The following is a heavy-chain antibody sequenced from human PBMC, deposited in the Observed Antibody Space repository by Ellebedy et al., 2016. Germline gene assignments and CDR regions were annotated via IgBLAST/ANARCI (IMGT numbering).Heavy chain of an antibody. D-gene: IGHD4-23*01. Sequence: GESLKISCAGSGFTFSDYSLNWVRQAPGKGLEWVTSVRNRIYIYYADSVKGRFTISRDNAKNSLYLQMNSLRAEDTAVYYCARGLTVVTPWYFDSWGQGTRVTVSS. CDR3: ARGLTVVTPWYFDS. CDR1: GFTFSDYS. V-gene: IGHV3-21*01. J-gene: IGHJ4*02. CDR2: VRNRIYI.